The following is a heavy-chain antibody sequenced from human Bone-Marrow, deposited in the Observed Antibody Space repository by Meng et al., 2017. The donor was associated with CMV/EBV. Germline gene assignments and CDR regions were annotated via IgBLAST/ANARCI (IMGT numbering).Heavy chain of an antibody. CDR2: INPSGGST. J-gene: IGHJ6*02. Sequence: ASVKVSCKASGYTFTSHYIHWVRQAPGQGLEWMGRINPSGGSTSYAQKFQGRVTMTRDTSTSTVYMELSSLRSEDTAVYYCARDVELGDRYYDILTGYYSYYYYGMDVWGQGTTVTVSS. CDR3: ARDVELGDRYYDILTGYYSYYYYGMDV. CDR1: GYTFTSHY. D-gene: IGHD3-9*01. V-gene: IGHV1-46*01.